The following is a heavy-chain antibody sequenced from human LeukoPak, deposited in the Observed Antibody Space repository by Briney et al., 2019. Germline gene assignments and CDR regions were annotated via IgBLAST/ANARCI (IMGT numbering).Heavy chain of an antibody. Sequence: SETLSLTCTVSGGSISSSSYYWGWIRQPPGKVLEWIGSIYYSGSTYYNPSLKSRVTISVDTSENQFSLKLSSVTAADTAVYYCAGTYYYDSSGYYHYSLWGQGTLVTVSS. V-gene: IGHV4-39*07. J-gene: IGHJ4*02. CDR3: AGTYYYDSSGYYHYSL. D-gene: IGHD3-22*01. CDR2: IYYSGST. CDR1: GGSISSSSYY.